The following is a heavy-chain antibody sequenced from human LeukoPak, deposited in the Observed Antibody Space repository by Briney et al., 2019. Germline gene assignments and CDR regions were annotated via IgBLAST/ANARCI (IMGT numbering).Heavy chain of an antibody. V-gene: IGHV1-46*01. J-gene: IGHJ5*02. Sequence: ASGRVSCTASGYTFTSYYMHWVRQAPGQGLEWMGIINPSGGSTSYAQKFQGRVTMTRDTSTSTVYMELSSLRSEDTAVYYCARDPNPYSYGFVTRYWFDPWGQGTLVTVSS. CDR2: INPSGGST. CDR1: GYTFTSYY. D-gene: IGHD5-18*01. CDR3: ARDPNPYSYGFVTRYWFDP.